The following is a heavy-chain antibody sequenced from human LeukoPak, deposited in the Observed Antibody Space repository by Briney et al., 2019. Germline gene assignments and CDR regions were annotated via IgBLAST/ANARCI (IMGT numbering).Heavy chain of an antibody. V-gene: IGHV4-34*01. CDR1: GGSFSGYY. CDR2: INHSGST. D-gene: IGHD2-2*01. CDR3: ARKAGYCSSTSCSHYWYIDL. J-gene: IGHJ2*01. Sequence: PSETLSLTCAVYGGSFSGYYWSWIRQPPGKGLEWIGEINHSGSTNYNPSLKSRVTISVDTSKNQFSLKLSSVTAADTAVYYCARKAGYCSSTSCSHYWYIDLWGRGTLVTVSS.